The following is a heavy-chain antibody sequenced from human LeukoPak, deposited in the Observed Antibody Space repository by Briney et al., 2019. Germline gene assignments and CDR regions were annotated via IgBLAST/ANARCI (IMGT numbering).Heavy chain of an antibody. CDR2: IAYDGSNQ. Sequence: GGSLRRYCAVSGFTFTDHVMPWVRQSPGKGLDRVAVIAYDGSNQYYADSVKGRFTISRDNSKNTLYLQMNSLRAEDTAVYYCAKESEVGATHYWGQGTLVTVSS. D-gene: IGHD1-26*01. CDR3: AKESEVGATHY. V-gene: IGHV3-30*18. CDR1: GFTFTDHV. J-gene: IGHJ4*02.